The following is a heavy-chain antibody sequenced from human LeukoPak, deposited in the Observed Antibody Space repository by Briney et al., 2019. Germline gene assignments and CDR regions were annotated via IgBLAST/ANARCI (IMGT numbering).Heavy chain of an antibody. CDR3: AREGRVSGYDFDC. CDR1: GFTFSGYW. CDR2: INSDGSSI. Sequence: GGSLRLACAASGFTFSGYWMHWVRQAPGKGLVWVSRINSDGSSITYADSVKGRFTISRDNAKNTLYLQMNSLRVEDTAVYYCAREGRVSGYDFDCWGQGTLVPVSS. V-gene: IGHV3-74*03. D-gene: IGHD5-12*01. J-gene: IGHJ4*02.